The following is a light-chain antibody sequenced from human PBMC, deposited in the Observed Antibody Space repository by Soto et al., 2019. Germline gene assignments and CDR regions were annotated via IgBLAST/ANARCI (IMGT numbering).Light chain of an antibody. CDR1: LSISSY. V-gene: IGKV1-39*01. Sequence: DIQMTQPPSSLSASVGDRVTITCRASLSISSYLNWYQQKPGKAPNLLISAASSLEGGVPSRFSGSGSGTDFSLTISSLQPEDFATYYCQQGYSTAWTFGQGTKVDIK. CDR2: AAS. J-gene: IGKJ1*01. CDR3: QQGYSTAWT.